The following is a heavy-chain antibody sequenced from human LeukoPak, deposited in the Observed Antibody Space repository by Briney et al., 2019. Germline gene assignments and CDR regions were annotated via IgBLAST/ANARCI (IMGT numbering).Heavy chain of an antibody. CDR3: ASSPYSSKPFDY. Sequence: SETLSLTCAVSGGSFSYYYWSWIRQPPGKGLELIGQINHRGSTVYNPSLKSRVTVSVDRSKNQFSLRLSSVTAADTAVYYCASSPYSSKPFDYWGQGTLVTVSS. J-gene: IGHJ4*02. CDR2: INHRGST. V-gene: IGHV4-34*01. D-gene: IGHD2-15*01. CDR1: GGSFSYYY.